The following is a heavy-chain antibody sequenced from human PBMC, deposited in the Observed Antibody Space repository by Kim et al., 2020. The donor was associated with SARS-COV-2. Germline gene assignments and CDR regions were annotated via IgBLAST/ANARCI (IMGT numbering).Heavy chain of an antibody. CDR3: ARHGPYSSGWYNWFDP. CDR2: IYYRGIT. J-gene: IGHJ5*02. CDR1: GGSISSSSYY. V-gene: IGHV4-39*01. D-gene: IGHD6-19*01. Sequence: SETLSLTCTVSGGSISSSSYYWGWIRQPPGKGLEWIGSIYYRGITYYNPSLKSRVTISVDTSKNQFSLKLSSVTAADTAVYYCARHGPYSSGWYNWFDPWGQGTLVTVSS.